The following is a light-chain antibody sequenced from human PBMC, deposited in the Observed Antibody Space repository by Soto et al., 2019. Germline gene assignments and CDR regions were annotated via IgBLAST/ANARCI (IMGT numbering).Light chain of an antibody. CDR1: NSDIGGYNY. V-gene: IGLV2-14*01. CDR3: QSYDLSLRNYV. Sequence: QSALTQPASVSGSPGQSITISCTGTNSDIGGYNYVSWYRHHPGKAPKLMIYGVTNRPSGVSNRFSGSKSGNTASLAIIRLQAEDEGDYYCQSYDLSLRNYVFGSGTKLTVL. J-gene: IGLJ1*01. CDR2: GVT.